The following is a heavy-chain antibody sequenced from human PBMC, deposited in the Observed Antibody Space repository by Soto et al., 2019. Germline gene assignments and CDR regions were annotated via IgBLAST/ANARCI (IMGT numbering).Heavy chain of an antibody. D-gene: IGHD5-12*01. CDR1: GGSISSGGYY. CDR3: ARDRMEYSGYDPYYYGMDV. Sequence: QVQLQESGPGLVKPSQTLSLTCTVSGGSISSGGYYWSWIRQHPGKGLEWIGYIYYSGSTYYNPSLQSRVTISVDTSKNQFSLKLSSVTAADTAVYYCARDRMEYSGYDPYYYGMDVWGQGTTVTVSS. CDR2: IYYSGST. J-gene: IGHJ6*02. V-gene: IGHV4-31*03.